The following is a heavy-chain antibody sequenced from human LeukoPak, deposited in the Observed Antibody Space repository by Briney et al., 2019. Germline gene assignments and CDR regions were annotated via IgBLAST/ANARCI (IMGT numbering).Heavy chain of an antibody. Sequence: GGYLRLSCAASGFTFSSYAMSWVRQAPGKGLEWVSAISGSGGSTYYADSVKGRFTISRDNSKNTLYLQMNSLRAEDTAVYYCAKFLPTHIVVANYYFDYWGQGTLVTVSS. D-gene: IGHD2-21*01. CDR1: GFTFSSYA. V-gene: IGHV3-23*01. J-gene: IGHJ4*02. CDR3: AKFLPTHIVVANYYFDY. CDR2: ISGSGGST.